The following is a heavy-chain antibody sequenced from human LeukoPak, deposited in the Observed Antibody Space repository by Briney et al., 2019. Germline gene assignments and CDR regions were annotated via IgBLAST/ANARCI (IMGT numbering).Heavy chain of an antibody. V-gene: IGHV4-59*01. D-gene: IGHD3-22*01. Sequence: SETLSLTCTVSGGSISSYYWSWIRQPPGKGLEWIGYIYYSGSTNYNPSLKSRVTISVDTSKNQFSLKLSSVTAADTAVYYCARAMIVEEGFDYWGQGTLVTV. CDR2: IYYSGST. CDR3: ARAMIVEEGFDY. CDR1: GGSISSYY. J-gene: IGHJ4*02.